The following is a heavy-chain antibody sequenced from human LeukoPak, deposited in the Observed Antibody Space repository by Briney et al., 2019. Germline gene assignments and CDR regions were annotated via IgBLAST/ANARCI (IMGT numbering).Heavy chain of an antibody. J-gene: IGHJ4*02. V-gene: IGHV1-8*01. CDR2: MNPNSGNT. D-gene: IGHD3-10*01. CDR1: GYTFTSYD. Sequence: ASVKVSCKASGYTFTSYDINWVRQATGQGLEWMGWMNPNSGNTGYAQKFQGRVTMTRNTSISTAYMELSSLRSEGTAVYYCARERTPLWFGESPELGFDYWGQGTLVTVSS. CDR3: ARERTPLWFGESPELGFDY.